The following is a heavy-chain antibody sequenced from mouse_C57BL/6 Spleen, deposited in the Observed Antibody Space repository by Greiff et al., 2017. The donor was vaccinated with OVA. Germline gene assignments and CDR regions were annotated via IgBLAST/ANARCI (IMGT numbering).Heavy chain of an antibody. CDR3: ARHGGSTGHFDY. D-gene: IGHD4-1*02. CDR2: ISSGGSYT. Sequence: DVKLVESGGDLVKPGGSLKLSCAASGFTFSSYGMSWVRQTPDKRLEWVATISSGGSYTYYPDSVKGRFTISRDNAKNTLYLQMSSLKSEDTAMYYCARHGGSTGHFDYWGQGTTLTVSS. V-gene: IGHV5-6*02. J-gene: IGHJ2*01. CDR1: GFTFSSYG.